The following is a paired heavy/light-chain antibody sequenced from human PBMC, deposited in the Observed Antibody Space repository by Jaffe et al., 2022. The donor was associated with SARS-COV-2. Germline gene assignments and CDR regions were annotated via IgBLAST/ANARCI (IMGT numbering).Heavy chain of an antibody. CDR3: ASGRSYYDSSVYYYENDDAFDI. CDR1: GYTFTGYY. Sequence: QVQLVQSGAEVKKPGASVKVSCKASGYTFTGYYMHWVRQAPGQGLEWMGWINPNSGGTNYAQNFQGRVTMTRDTSISTAYMELSRLRSDDTAVFYCASGRSYYDSSVYYYENDDAFDIWGQGTMVTVSS. D-gene: IGHD3-22*01. J-gene: IGHJ3*02. CDR2: INPNSGGT. V-gene: IGHV1-2*02.
Light chain of an antibody. CDR1: QGISSY. Sequence: DIQLTQSPSFLSASVGDRVTITCRASQGISSYLAWYQQKPGKAPKLLIYAASTLQSGVPSRFSGSGCETEFTLTISSLQPEDFATYYCQQLNSYPRTFGQGTKVEIK. CDR2: AAS. V-gene: IGKV1-9*01. J-gene: IGKJ1*01. CDR3: QQLNSYPRT.